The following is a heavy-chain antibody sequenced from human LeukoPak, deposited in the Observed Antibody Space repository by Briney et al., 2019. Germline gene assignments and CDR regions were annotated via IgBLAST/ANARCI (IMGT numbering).Heavy chain of an antibody. Sequence: SETLSLTCAVYGGSFSGYYWSWIRQPPGKGLEWIGEINHSGSTNYNPSLKSRVTISVDTSKNQSSLTLSSVTAADTAVYYCARGYGVYWGQGTLVTVSS. CDR2: INHSGST. CDR3: ARGYGVY. V-gene: IGHV4-34*01. CDR1: GGSFSGYY. D-gene: IGHD4-17*01. J-gene: IGHJ4*02.